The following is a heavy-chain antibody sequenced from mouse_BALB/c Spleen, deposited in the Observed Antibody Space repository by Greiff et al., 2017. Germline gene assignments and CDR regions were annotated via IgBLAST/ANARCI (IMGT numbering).Heavy chain of an antibody. J-gene: IGHJ2*01. Sequence: VQLQQSGAELVRPGALVKLSCKASGYNITDYYMHWVKQRPEQGLEWIGWIDPENGNTIYDPKFQGKASITADTSSNTAYLQLSSLTSEDTAVYYCARDDVFDYWGQGTTLTVSS. CDR3: ARDDVFDY. CDR2: IDPENGNT. CDR1: GYNITDYY. V-gene: IGHV14-1*02. D-gene: IGHD2-12*01.